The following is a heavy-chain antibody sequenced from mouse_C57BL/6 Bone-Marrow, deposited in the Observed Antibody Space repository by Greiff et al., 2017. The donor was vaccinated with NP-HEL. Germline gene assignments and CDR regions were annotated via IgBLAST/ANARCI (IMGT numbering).Heavy chain of an antibody. V-gene: IGHV1-81*01. D-gene: IGHD1-1*01. CDR2: IYPRSGNT. J-gene: IGHJ3*01. CDR1: GYTFTSYG. CDR3: ARTYYYGSSYPAWFAY. Sequence: QVQLQQSGAELARPGASVKLSCKASGYTFTSYGISWVKQRTGQGLEWIGEIYPRSGNTYYNEKFKGKATLTADKSSSTAYMELRSLTSEDSAVYFCARTYYYGSSYPAWFAYWGKGTLVTVSA.